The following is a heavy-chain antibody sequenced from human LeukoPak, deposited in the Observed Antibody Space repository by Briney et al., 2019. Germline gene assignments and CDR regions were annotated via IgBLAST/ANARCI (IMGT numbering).Heavy chain of an antibody. V-gene: IGHV1-69*13. Sequence: SVKVSCKASGGTFSSYAISWVRQAPGQGLEWMGGIIPIFGTANYAQKFQGRVTITADESTSTAYMELSSLRSEDTAVYYCARRKKAVAGTGTNWFDPWGQGTLVTVSS. CDR1: GGTFSSYA. CDR2: IIPIFGTA. D-gene: IGHD6-19*01. J-gene: IGHJ5*02. CDR3: ARRKKAVAGTGTNWFDP.